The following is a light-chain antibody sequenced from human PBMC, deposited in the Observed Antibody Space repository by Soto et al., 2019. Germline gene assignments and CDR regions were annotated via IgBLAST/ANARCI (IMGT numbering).Light chain of an antibody. J-gene: IGKJ5*01. V-gene: IGKV3D-20*01. Sequence: ELVLTQSPATLSLSPGQRATLSCGASQSVTSPYLAWYQQKPGLAPTLLIYDVSDRTTGIPDRFSGSGSGTDFTLTISRLEPEDFAVYYCQQYSSSPSTVGQGTRLESK. CDR1: QSVTSPY. CDR2: DVS. CDR3: QQYSSSPST.